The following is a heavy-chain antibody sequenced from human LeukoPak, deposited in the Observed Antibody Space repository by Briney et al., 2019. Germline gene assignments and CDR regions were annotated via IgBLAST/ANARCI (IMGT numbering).Heavy chain of an antibody. V-gene: IGHV3-33*08. J-gene: IGHJ4*02. CDR2: IWYDGSNK. CDR3: ARGEMATISPIDY. Sequence: GRSLRLSCAASGFTFSSYGMHWVRQAPGKGLEWVAVIWYDGSNKYYADSVKGRFTISRDNSKNTLYLQMNSLRAEDTAVYYCARGEMATISPIDYWGQGTLVTVSS. CDR1: GFTFSSYG. D-gene: IGHD5-24*01.